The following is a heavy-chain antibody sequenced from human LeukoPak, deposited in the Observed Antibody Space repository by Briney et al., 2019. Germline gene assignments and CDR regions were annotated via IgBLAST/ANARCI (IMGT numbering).Heavy chain of an antibody. D-gene: IGHD2-8*01. Sequence: PGKSLRLSCIASGFTFSNYGMHWVRQAPGKGLEWVAFIRYDESTKFYADSVKGRFTISRDNSKTTLYLQMNSLRTEDTAVYYCVRVSGFCTNGVCPSFDPWGQGTLVTVSS. CDR3: VRVSGFCTNGVCPSFDP. J-gene: IGHJ5*02. CDR2: IRYDESTK. CDR1: GFTFSNYG. V-gene: IGHV3-30*02.